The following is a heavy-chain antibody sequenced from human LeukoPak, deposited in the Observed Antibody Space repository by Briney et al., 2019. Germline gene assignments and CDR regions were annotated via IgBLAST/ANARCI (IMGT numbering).Heavy chain of an antibody. J-gene: IGHJ5*02. CDR1: GYSISSGYY. D-gene: IGHD3-16*01. CDR3: ARVIMIPGLKGFDP. CDR2: IYHSGST. V-gene: IGHV4-38-2*02. Sequence: ASETLSLTCTVSGYSISSGYYWGWIRQPPGKGLEWIGSIYHSGSTYYNPSLKSRVTISVDTSKNQFSLKLSSVTAADTAVYYCARVIMIPGLKGFDPWGQGTLVTVSS.